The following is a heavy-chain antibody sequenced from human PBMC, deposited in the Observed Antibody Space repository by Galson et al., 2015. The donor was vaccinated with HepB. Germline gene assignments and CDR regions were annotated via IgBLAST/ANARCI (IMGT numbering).Heavy chain of an antibody. V-gene: IGHV3-30-3*01. CDR1: GFTFSSYA. Sequence: SLRLSCAASGFTFSSYAMHWVRQAPGKGLEWVAVISYDGSNKYYADSVKGRFTISRDNSKNTLYLQMNSLRAEDTAVYYCARVWVDTAMVPPNDAFDIWGQGTMVTVSS. CDR2: ISYDGSNK. J-gene: IGHJ3*02. CDR3: ARVWVDTAMVPPNDAFDI. D-gene: IGHD5-18*01.